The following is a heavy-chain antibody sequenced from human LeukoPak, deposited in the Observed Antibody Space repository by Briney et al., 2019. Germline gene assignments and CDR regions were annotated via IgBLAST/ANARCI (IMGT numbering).Heavy chain of an antibody. CDR2: ISSSSSYI. V-gene: IGHV3-21*01. Sequence: GGSLRLSCAASGFTFSSYSMNWVRQAPGKGLEWVSSISSSSSYIYYADSVKGRFTISRDNAKNSLYLQMNSLRAEDTAVYYCARSVYQLRALRGRIARHYFDYWGQGTLVTVSS. CDR1: GFTFSSYS. J-gene: IGHJ4*02. D-gene: IGHD2-2*01. CDR3: ARSVYQLRALRGRIARHYFDY.